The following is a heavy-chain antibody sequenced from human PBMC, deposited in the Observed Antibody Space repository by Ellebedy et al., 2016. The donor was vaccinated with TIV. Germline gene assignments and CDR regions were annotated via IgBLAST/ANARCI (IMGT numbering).Heavy chain of an antibody. CDR1: GFTFPSYW. CDR2: INQDGSDK. D-gene: IGHD4-17*01. CDR3: ATDGSYGDYRSPAHAFVM. J-gene: IGHJ3*02. V-gene: IGHV3-7*01. Sequence: GGSLRLSCVASGFTFPSYWMTWVRQAPGKGLEWVANINQDGSDKYYVDSVKGRFTISRDNAKNSLHLQMNSLRAEDTSVYYCATDGSYGDYRSPAHAFVMWGQGTMVAVSS.